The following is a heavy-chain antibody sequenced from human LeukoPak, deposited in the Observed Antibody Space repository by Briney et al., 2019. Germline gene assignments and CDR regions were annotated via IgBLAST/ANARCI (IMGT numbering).Heavy chain of an antibody. CDR1: GGSISSSNW. CDR2: IYHSGST. D-gene: IGHD2-2*01. CDR3: ARCKRYCSSTSCPLRGYYYYYMDV. Sequence: SETLSLTCAVSGGSISSSNWWSWVRQPPGKGLEWIGEIYHSGSTNYNPSLKSRVTISVDTSKNQFSLKLSSVTAADTAVYYCARCKRYCSSTSCPLRGYYYYYMDVWGKGTTVTVSS. J-gene: IGHJ6*03. V-gene: IGHV4-4*02.